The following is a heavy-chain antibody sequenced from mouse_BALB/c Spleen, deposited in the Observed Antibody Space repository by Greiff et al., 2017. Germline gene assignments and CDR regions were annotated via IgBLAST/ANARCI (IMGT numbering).Heavy chain of an antibody. V-gene: IGHV5-4*02. J-gene: IGHJ3*01. Sequence: EVQRVESGGGLVKPGGSLKLSCAASGFTFSDYYMYWVRQTPEKRLEWVATISDGGSYTYYPDSVKGRFTISRDNAKNNLYLQMSSLKSEDTAMYYCAREGGNYGFFAYWGQGTLVTVSA. D-gene: IGHD2-1*01. CDR2: ISDGGSYT. CDR1: GFTFSDYY. CDR3: AREGGNYGFFAY.